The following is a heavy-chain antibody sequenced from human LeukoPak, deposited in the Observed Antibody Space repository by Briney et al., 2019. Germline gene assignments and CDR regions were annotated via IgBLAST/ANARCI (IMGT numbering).Heavy chain of an antibody. D-gene: IGHD1-26*01. Sequence: NPSETLSLTCTVSGGSISSYYWSWIRQPPGKGLEWIGYIYYSGSTNYNPSLKSRVTISVDTSKNQFSLKLSSVTAAGTAVYYCASGGGSYSWFDPWGQGTLVTVSS. J-gene: IGHJ5*02. V-gene: IGHV4-59*01. CDR3: ASGGGSYSWFDP. CDR2: IYYSGST. CDR1: GGSISSYY.